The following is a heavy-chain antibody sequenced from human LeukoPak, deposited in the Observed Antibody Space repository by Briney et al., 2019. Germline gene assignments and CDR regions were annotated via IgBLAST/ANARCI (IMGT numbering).Heavy chain of an antibody. CDR1: GVSISSYY. CDR2: IYYSGST. J-gene: IGHJ4*02. CDR3: ARGLMMAVAGRGEFHY. Sequence: SETLSLTCIVSGVSISSYYWSWIRQPPGKGLEWIGYIYYSGSTNYNPSLKSRVTISVDTSKNQFSLKLSSVTAADTAVYYCARGLMMAVAGRGEFHYWGQGTLVTVSS. V-gene: IGHV4-59*01. D-gene: IGHD6-13*01.